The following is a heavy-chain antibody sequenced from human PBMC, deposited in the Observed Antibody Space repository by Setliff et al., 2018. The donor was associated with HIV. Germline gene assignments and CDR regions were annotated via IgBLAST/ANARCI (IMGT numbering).Heavy chain of an antibody. CDR3: ARERDSYGYFDS. D-gene: IGHD5-18*01. CDR1: GGSISSSSYY. CDR2: IYYSGST. J-gene: IGHJ4*02. V-gene: IGHV4-39*07. Sequence: SETLSLTCTVSGGSISSSSYYWGWIRQPPGKGLEWIGSIYYSGSTYYNPSLKSRVTISVDTSKNEFSLKLNSVTAADTAIYYCARERDSYGYFDSWGQGTLVTVSS.